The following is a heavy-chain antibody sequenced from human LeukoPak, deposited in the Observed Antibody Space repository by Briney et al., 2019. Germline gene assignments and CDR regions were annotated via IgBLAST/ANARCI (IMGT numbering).Heavy chain of an antibody. J-gene: IGHJ4*02. D-gene: IGHD3-22*01. Sequence: GGSLRLSCAASGFTFSDYYMSWIRQAPGKGLEWVSYISSSGSTIYYADSVKGRFTISRDNAKNSLYLQMNSLRAEDTAVYYCAKGGRAVTMIVVVMDEFDYWGQGTLVTVSS. CDR2: ISSSGSTI. V-gene: IGHV3-11*04. CDR3: AKGGRAVTMIVVVMDEFDY. CDR1: GFTFSDYY.